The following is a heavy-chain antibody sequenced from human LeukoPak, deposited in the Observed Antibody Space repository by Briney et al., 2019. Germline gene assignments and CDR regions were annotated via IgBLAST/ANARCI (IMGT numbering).Heavy chain of an antibody. CDR2: ISYDGSNK. V-gene: IGHV3-30*03. Sequence: GGSLRLSCAASGFTFSSYGMHWVRQAPGKGLEWVAVISYDGSNKYYEDSVKGRFTISRDNSKNTLYLQMNSLRAEDTAVYYCARDPIYYYDSPGYYYFDYWGQGTLVTVSS. CDR1: GFTFSSYG. D-gene: IGHD3-22*01. J-gene: IGHJ4*02. CDR3: ARDPIYYYDSPGYYYFDY.